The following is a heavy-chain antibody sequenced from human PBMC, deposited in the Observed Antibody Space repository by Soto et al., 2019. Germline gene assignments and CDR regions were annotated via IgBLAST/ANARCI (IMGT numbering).Heavy chain of an antibody. Sequence: SETLSLTCTVSGGSVSSGSYYWSWIRQPPGKGQEWIGYIYYSGSTNYILSLKSRVTISVDTSKNQFSLKLSSVTAADTAVYFCATFPRGVYSISWYPSYYFDYWGQGTLVTVSS. CDR1: GGSVSSGSYY. J-gene: IGHJ4*02. V-gene: IGHV4-61*01. CDR2: IYYSGST. CDR3: ATFPRGVYSISWYPSYYFDY. D-gene: IGHD6-13*01.